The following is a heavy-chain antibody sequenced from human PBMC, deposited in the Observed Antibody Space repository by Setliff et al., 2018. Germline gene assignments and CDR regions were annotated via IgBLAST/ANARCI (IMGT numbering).Heavy chain of an antibody. CDR3: ATKAVAGT. D-gene: IGHD6-19*01. V-gene: IGHV3-11*01. Sequence: GGSLRLSCATSGCTFSDYYMSWIRQTPGKGLEWVAYISSSGSLIYYPDSVKGRFTISRDNAKKSVDLQMNSLRAEDTAVYYCATKAVAGTGGQGTLVTVSS. CDR2: ISSSGSLI. J-gene: IGHJ4*02. CDR1: GCTFSDYY.